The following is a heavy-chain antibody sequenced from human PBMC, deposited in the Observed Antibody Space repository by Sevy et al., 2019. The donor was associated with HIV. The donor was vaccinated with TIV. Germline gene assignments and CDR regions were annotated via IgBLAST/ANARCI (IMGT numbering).Heavy chain of an antibody. CDR1: GFTFSSYA. J-gene: IGHJ3*02. CDR3: AQDGKGSSWELVDDAFDI. Sequence: GGSLRLSCAASGFTFSSYAMSWVRQAPGKGLEWVSAISGSGGSTYYADSVKGRFTISRDNSKNTLYLQMNSLRAEDTAVYYCAQDGKGSSWELVDDAFDIWGQGTMVTVSS. V-gene: IGHV3-23*01. CDR2: ISGSGGST. D-gene: IGHD6-13*01.